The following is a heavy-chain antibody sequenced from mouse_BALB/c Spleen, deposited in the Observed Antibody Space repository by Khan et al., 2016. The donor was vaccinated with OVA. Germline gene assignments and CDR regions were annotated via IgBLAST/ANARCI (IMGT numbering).Heavy chain of an antibody. Sequence: EVQLQESGPGLVKPSQSLSLTCTVTGYSITSDYAWNWIRQFPGNKLEWMGYISNSGSTSYNPSLKSRISITRDTSKNQFFLHLNSVTTEDTATXYCASELGRYYAMDYWGQGTSVTVSS. CDR1: GYSITSDYA. V-gene: IGHV3-2*02. CDR2: ISNSGST. D-gene: IGHD4-1*01. J-gene: IGHJ4*01. CDR3: ASELGRYYAMDY.